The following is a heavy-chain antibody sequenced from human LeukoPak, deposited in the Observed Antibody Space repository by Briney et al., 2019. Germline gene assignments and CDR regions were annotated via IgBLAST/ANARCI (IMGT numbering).Heavy chain of an antibody. Sequence: GGSLRLSCAASGFTLSSYSMNWVRQAPGKGLEWVSSIGSSSSYIYYADSVKGRFTISRDNAKNSLYLQMNSLRAEDTAVYYCARDRGSTGYDLYDYWGQGTLVTVSS. J-gene: IGHJ4*02. D-gene: IGHD5-12*01. V-gene: IGHV3-21*01. CDR3: ARDRGSTGYDLYDY. CDR2: IGSSSSYI. CDR1: GFTLSSYS.